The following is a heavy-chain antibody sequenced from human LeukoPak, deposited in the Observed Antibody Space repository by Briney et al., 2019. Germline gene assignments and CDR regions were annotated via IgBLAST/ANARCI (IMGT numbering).Heavy chain of an antibody. CDR2: NSDNT. Sequence: GGSLRLSCTVSGFTVSSNSMSWVRQAPGKGLEWVSFNSDNTHYSDSVEGRFTISRDNSKNTVYLEMNSLRNEDTAVYYCARGHHIVVLTAFVLWGQGTLVTVSS. CDR3: ARGHHIVVLTAFVL. J-gene: IGHJ4*02. V-gene: IGHV3-66*03. D-gene: IGHD2-21*02. CDR1: GFTVSSNS.